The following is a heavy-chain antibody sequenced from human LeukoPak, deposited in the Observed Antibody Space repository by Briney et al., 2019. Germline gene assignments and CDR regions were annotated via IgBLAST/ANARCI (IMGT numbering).Heavy chain of an antibody. CDR3: AEDLPVPAATTINAFDI. V-gene: IGHV3-23*01. D-gene: IGHD2-2*01. J-gene: IGHJ3*02. CDR2: ISGSGGST. CDR1: GFTFSSYA. Sequence: GRSLRLSCAASGFTFSSYAMSWVRQAPGKGLEWVSAISGSGGSTYYADSVKGRFTISRDNSKNTLYLQTNSLRAEDTAVYYCAEDLPVPAATTINAFDIWGQGTMVTVSS.